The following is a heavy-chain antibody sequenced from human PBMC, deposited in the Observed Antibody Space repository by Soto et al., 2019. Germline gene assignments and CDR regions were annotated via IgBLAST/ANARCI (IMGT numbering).Heavy chain of an antibody. CDR3: ARDIVSVGPRANEAFDV. J-gene: IGHJ3*01. V-gene: IGHV1-3*01. D-gene: IGHD1-1*01. CDR1: GFTFSDTL. CDR2: INPANGNT. Sequence: QVQLVQSGAELKKPGASVNISCQASGFTFSDTLINWVRQGPGQRLEWMGWINPANGNTRYSESFQGRVTISSLSSASTAYVALSDLTSGGTAVYYCARDIVSVGPRANEAFDVWGQGTMITVSS.